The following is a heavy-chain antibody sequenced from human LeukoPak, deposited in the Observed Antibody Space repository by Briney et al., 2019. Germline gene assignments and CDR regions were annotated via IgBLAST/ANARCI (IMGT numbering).Heavy chain of an antibody. D-gene: IGHD4-17*01. Sequence: GASVKVSRKASGYTYTGYYMHWVRQAPGQGLEWMGWINPNSGGRNYAQKFQGRVTMTRDTSISTAYMELSRLRSDDTAVYYCARGATTVTTSYYYYYMDVWGKGTTVTVSS. CDR3: ARGATTVTTSYYYYYMDV. J-gene: IGHJ6*03. CDR1: GYTYTGYY. CDR2: INPNSGGR. V-gene: IGHV1-2*02.